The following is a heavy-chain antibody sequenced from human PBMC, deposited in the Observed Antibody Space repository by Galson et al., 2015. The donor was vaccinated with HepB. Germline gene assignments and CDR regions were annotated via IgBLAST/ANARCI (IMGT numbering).Heavy chain of an antibody. CDR1: GFNFGSYG. J-gene: IGHJ1*01. CDR2: ISYDGNNK. Sequence: SLRLACAASGFNFGSYGTHWVRQAPAKGLEGGASISYDGNNKYYVDSVKGRFTVSRDNSRKTLYLQMNGLRPEDTAIYYCATHLREGDYGFEYFQHWGLGTLVTVSS. D-gene: IGHD4-17*01. CDR3: ATHLREGDYGFEYFQH. V-gene: IGHV3-30*03.